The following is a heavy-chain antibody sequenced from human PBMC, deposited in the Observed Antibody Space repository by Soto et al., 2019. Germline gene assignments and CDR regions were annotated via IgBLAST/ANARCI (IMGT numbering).Heavy chain of an antibody. D-gene: IGHD6-13*01. CDR2: IIPMLDIT. Sequence: QFQLVQSGAEVKKPGSSVKVSCKASGGTFSTYTIIWVRQAPGQGLEWMGRIIPMLDITNNAQRFQGRVTITADKSTSTAYLELSSLRSEDTAVYYCTLGSWSAETFDIWGRGTMVTVSS. CDR3: TLGSWSAETFDI. V-gene: IGHV1-69*02. CDR1: GGTFSTYT. J-gene: IGHJ3*02.